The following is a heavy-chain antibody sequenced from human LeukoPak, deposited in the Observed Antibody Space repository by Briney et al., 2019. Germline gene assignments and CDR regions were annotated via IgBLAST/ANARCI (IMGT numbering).Heavy chain of an antibody. J-gene: IGHJ6*02. D-gene: IGHD3-10*01. CDR1: GFTFSSYW. V-gene: IGHV3-7*05. CDR3: ARDYGSGFVPLEEGMDV. CDR2: IKQDGSEK. Sequence: AGGSLRLSCAASGFTFSSYWMSWVRQAPGKGLEWVANIKQDGSEKYYVDSVKGRFTISRDNAKNSLYLQMNSLRAEDTAVYYCARDYGSGFVPLEEGMDVWGQGTTVTVSS.